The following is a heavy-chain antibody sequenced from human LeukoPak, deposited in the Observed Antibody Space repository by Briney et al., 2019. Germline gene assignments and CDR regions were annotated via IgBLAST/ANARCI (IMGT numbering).Heavy chain of an antibody. J-gene: IGHJ4*02. Sequence: SGGSLRLSCAASGFIFRSYAMSWVRQAPGKGLEWVSAISGSGGSTYYADSVRGRFTISRDNSKNTLYLEMNSLRAEDTAVYYCARLTSSWSIDYWGQGTLVTVSS. D-gene: IGHD6-13*01. CDR1: GFIFRSYA. CDR3: ARLTSSWSIDY. CDR2: ISGSGGST. V-gene: IGHV3-23*01.